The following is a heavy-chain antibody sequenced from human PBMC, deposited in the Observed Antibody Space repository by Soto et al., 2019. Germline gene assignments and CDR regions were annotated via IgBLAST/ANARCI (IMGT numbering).Heavy chain of an antibody. CDR3: ARGGTSYSSSWYAPTFNWSDP. D-gene: IGHD6-13*01. J-gene: IGHJ5*02. V-gene: IGHV1-69*13. CDR1: GGTFSSYA. CDR2: IIPIFGTA. Sequence: SVKVSCKASGGTFSSYAISWVRQAPGQGLEWMGGIIPIFGTANYAQKFQGRVTITADESTSTAYMELSSLRSEDTAVYYCARGGTSYSSSWYAPTFNWSDPWGQGTLVTVSS.